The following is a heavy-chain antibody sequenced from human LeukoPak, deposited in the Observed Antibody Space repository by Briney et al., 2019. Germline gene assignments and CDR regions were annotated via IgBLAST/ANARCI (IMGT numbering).Heavy chain of an antibody. CDR2: VSASGGST. V-gene: IGHV3-23*01. CDR1: GFTFSDYA. J-gene: IGHJ4*02. Sequence: GGSLRLSCAASGFTFSDYAMSWVRQAPGKGLEWVAAVSASGGSTYYADSVKGRFTISRDNSGDTLSLQMNTLRVEDTAVYYCATPQGDYWGQGTLVTVSS. CDR3: ATPQGDY.